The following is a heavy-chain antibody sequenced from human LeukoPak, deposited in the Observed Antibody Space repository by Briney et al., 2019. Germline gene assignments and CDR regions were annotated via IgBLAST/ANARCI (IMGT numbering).Heavy chain of an antibody. J-gene: IGHJ4*02. V-gene: IGHV3-30*02. CDR3: ARPPMKRIAVAGTKY. CDR2: TWSDGSNK. D-gene: IGHD6-19*01. CDR1: GFTFSSYG. Sequence: GGSLRLSCAASGFTFSSYGMHWVRQAPAKGLDRVASTWSDGSNKYYADSVKGRFTISRDNSKNTLYLQMNSLRAEDTAVYYCARPPMKRIAVAGTKYWGQGTLVTVSS.